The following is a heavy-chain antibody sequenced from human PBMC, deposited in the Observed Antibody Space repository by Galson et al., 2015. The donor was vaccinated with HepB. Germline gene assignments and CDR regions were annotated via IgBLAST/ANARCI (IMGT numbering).Heavy chain of an antibody. CDR1: GFTVSSNY. D-gene: IGHD2-2*02. J-gene: IGHJ4*02. Sequence: SLRLSCAASGFTVSSNYMSWVRQAPGKGLEWVSVIYSGGSTYYADSVKGRFTISRDNSKNTLYLQMNSLRAEDTAVYYCAVEGYCSSTSCYTGDYYFDYWGQGTLVTVSS. V-gene: IGHV3-53*01. CDR2: IYSGGST. CDR3: AVEGYCSSTSCYTGDYYFDY.